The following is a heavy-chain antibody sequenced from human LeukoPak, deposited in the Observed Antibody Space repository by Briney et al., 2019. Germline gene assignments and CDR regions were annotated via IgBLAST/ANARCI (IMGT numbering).Heavy chain of an antibody. V-gene: IGHV4-34*01. CDR3: ARGRNWGSRTRKAVYYFDY. J-gene: IGHJ4*02. Sequence: KPSETLSLTCAVYGGSFSGYYWSWIHQPPGKGLEWIGEINHSGSTNYNPSLKSRVTISVDTSKNQISLKLSSVTAADTAVYYCARGRNWGSRTRKAVYYFDYWGQGTLVTVSS. D-gene: IGHD7-27*01. CDR1: GGSFSGYY. CDR2: INHSGST.